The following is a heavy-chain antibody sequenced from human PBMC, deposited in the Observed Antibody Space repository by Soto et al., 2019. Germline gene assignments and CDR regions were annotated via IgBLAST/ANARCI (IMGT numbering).Heavy chain of an antibody. V-gene: IGHV4-34*01. J-gene: IGHJ5*02. D-gene: IGHD3-22*01. CDR2: INHSGST. Sequence: SETLSLTCAVYGGSFSGYYWSWIRQPPGKGLEWIGEINHSGSTNYNPSPKSRVTISVDTSKNQFSLKLSSVTAADTAVYYCARYYYDSSGYYYGWWFDPWGQGTLVTVSS. CDR3: ARYYYDSSGYYYGWWFDP. CDR1: GGSFSGYY.